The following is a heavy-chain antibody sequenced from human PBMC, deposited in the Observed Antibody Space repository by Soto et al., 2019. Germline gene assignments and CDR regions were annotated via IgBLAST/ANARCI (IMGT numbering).Heavy chain of an antibody. CDR2: IYYSGST. J-gene: IGHJ4*02. D-gene: IGHD3-22*01. CDR1: GGSISSSSYY. Sequence: SETLSLTCTVSGGSISSSSYYWGWIRQPPGXGLEWIGSIYYSGSTYYNPSLKSRVTISVDTSKNQFSLKLSSVTAADTAVYYCARHPNYYDSSGYYSVSGSFDYWGQGTLVTVFS. CDR3: ARHPNYYDSSGYYSVSGSFDY. V-gene: IGHV4-39*01.